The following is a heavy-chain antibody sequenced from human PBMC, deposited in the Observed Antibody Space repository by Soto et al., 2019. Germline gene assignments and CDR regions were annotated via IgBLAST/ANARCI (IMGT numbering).Heavy chain of an antibody. V-gene: IGHV3-7*01. Sequence: EVQLVESGGGLVQPGGSLRLSCAASGFTFSSYWMSWVRQAPGKGLEWVANIKQDGSEKYYVDSVKGRFTISRDNAKNSLYLQMNSLRAEDTAVYYCARVAGRGYDFWSGPDYYYYGMDVWGQGTTVTVSS. J-gene: IGHJ6*02. CDR1: GFTFSSYW. CDR2: IKQDGSEK. D-gene: IGHD3-3*01. CDR3: ARVAGRGYDFWSGPDYYYYGMDV.